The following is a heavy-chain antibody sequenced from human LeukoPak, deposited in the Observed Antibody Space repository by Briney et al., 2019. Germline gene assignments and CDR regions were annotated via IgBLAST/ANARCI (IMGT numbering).Heavy chain of an antibody. Sequence: PSETLSLTCTVSGGSINSGGFYWSWIRQHPGKGREWIGYIYYSGSTFYNPSLKSRVAISLDKSKNQFSLNLSSVTAADTAVYYCARGGSFLGNYVYWGQGTLVTVSS. CDR2: IYYSGST. CDR1: GGSINSGGFY. V-gene: IGHV4-31*03. D-gene: IGHD3-16*01. CDR3: ARGGSFLGNYVY. J-gene: IGHJ4*02.